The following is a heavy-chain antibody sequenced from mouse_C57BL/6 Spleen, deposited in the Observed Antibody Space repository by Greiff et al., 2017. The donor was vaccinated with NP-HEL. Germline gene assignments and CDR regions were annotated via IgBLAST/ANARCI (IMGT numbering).Heavy chain of an antibody. CDR2: INPSSGYT. CDR1: GYTFTSYW. CDR3: ASPYYDYDFDY. Sequence: QVQLQQSGADLAKPGASVKLSCKASGYTFTSYWMHWVKQRPGQGLEWIGYINPSSGYTKYNQKFKDKATLTADKSSSTAYMQLSSLTYEDSAVYYCASPYYDYDFDYWGQGTTLTVSS. V-gene: IGHV1-7*01. J-gene: IGHJ2*01. D-gene: IGHD2-4*01.